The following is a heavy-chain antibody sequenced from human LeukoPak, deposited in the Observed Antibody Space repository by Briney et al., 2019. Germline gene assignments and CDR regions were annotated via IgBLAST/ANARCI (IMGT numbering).Heavy chain of an antibody. D-gene: IGHD3-22*01. CDR2: ISGSGGST. J-gene: IGHJ4*02. CDR3: AKDPNNGEDLDYYDSSGYFFDY. V-gene: IGHV3-23*01. CDR1: GFTFSSYA. Sequence: PTGGSLRLSCAASGFTFSSYAMSWVRQAPGKGLEWVSAISGSGGSTYYADSVKGRFTISRDNSKNTLYLQMNSLRAEDTAVYYCAKDPNNGEDLDYYDSSGYFFDYWGQGTLVTVSS.